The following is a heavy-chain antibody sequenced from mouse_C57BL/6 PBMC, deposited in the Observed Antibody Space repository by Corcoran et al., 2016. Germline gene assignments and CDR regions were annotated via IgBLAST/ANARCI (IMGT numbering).Heavy chain of an antibody. Sequence: QVQLQQSGAELVKPGASVKISCKASGYAFSSYWMNWVKQRPGKGLEWIGQIYPGDGDTNYNGKFKGKATLTADKSSSTAYMQLSSLTSEDSAVYFCARSTTVVATEAMDYWGRGTSVTVSS. J-gene: IGHJ4*01. CDR3: ARSTTVVATEAMDY. CDR1: GYAFSSYW. V-gene: IGHV1-80*01. D-gene: IGHD1-1*01. CDR2: IYPGDGDT.